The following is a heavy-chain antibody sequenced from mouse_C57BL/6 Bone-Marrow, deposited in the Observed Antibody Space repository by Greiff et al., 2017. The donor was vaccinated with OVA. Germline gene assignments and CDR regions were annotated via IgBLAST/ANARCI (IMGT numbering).Heavy chain of an antibody. CDR1: GYTFTSYW. D-gene: IGHD1-1*01. V-gene: IGHV1-59*01. CDR3: ARSYYYGSSYGYWYFDV. J-gene: IGHJ1*03. Sequence: QVQLQQPGAELVRPGTSVKLSCKASGYTFTSYWMHWVKQRPGQGLEWIGVIDPSDSYTNYNQKFKGKATLTVDTSSSTAYMQLSSLTSEDSAVYYCARSYYYGSSYGYWYFDVWGTGTTVTVSS. CDR2: IDPSDSYT.